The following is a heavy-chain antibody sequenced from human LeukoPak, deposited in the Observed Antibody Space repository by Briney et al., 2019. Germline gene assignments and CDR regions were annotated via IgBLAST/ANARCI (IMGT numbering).Heavy chain of an antibody. CDR3: ARTCSASSTNCYTDF. J-gene: IGHJ4*02. D-gene: IGHD2-2*02. V-gene: IGHV1-18*01. CDR1: GYTFSTYG. CDR2: ISGYNGNT. Sequence: APVKVSCKASGYTFSTYGISWVRPGRGQGPEWMGWISGYNGNTNYEQKFQGRVTMTTDTSTSTAYMELRTLRSDDTAVYYCARTCSASSTNCYTDFWGQGTLVTVSS.